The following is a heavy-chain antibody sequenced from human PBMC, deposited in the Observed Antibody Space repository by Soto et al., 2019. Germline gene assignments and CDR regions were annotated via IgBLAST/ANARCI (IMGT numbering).Heavy chain of an antibody. Sequence: EASVKVSCKASGYTFTSYDISWVRQAPGQGLEWMGWISTYNGNTNYAQKLQGRVTMTTDTSTSTAYMELRSLRSDDTAVYYCARGFRVAATRWWFDPWGQGTLVTAPQ. D-gene: IGHD2-15*01. CDR2: ISTYNGNT. CDR1: GYTFTSYD. J-gene: IGHJ5*02. CDR3: ARGFRVAATRWWFDP. V-gene: IGHV1-18*01.